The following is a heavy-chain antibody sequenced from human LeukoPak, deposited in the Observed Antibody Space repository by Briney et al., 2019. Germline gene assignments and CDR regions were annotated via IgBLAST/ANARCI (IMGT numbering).Heavy chain of an antibody. CDR1: GGSISSSSYY. CDR2: IYYSGST. J-gene: IGHJ6*03. CDR3: ARLNNLDSSSWYYYYYMDV. Sequence: RSSETLSLTCTVSGGSISSSSYYWGWIRQPPGKGLEWIGSIYYSGSTYYNPSLKSRVTISVDTSKNQFSLKLSSVTAADTAVYYCARLNNLDSSSWYYYYYMDVWGKGTTVTVSS. V-gene: IGHV4-39*01. D-gene: IGHD6-13*01.